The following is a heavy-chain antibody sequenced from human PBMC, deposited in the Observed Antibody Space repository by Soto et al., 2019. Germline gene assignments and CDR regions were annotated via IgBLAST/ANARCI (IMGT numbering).Heavy chain of an antibody. V-gene: IGHV3-23*01. Sequence: PGGSLRLSCAASGFTFNNYVMSWVRQAPGKGLEWVSGISSTGGGTYYADPVKGRFTISRDNSKNTPYLQMNNLRAGDTALYYCAKGHDIVVVPTVDYWGQGTLVTVSS. J-gene: IGHJ4*02. CDR3: AKGHDIVVVPTVDY. CDR2: ISSTGGGT. CDR1: GFTFNNYV. D-gene: IGHD2-15*01.